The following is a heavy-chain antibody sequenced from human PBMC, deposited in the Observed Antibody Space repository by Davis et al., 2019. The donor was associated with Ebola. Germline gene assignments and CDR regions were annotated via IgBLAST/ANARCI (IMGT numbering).Heavy chain of an antibody. CDR1: GGTFSSYG. Sequence: AASVKVSCKASGGTFSSYGISWVRQAPGQGLERMGWISAYNGNTNYAQKLQGRVTMTTDTSTSTAYMELRSLRSDDTAVYYCARDCGGDCYDYYFDYWGQGTLVTVSS. CDR3: ARDCGGDCYDYYFDY. CDR2: ISAYNGNT. V-gene: IGHV1-18*01. D-gene: IGHD2-21*01. J-gene: IGHJ4*02.